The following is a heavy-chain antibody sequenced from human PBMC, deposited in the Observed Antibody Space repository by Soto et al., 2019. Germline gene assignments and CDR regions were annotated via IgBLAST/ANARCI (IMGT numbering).Heavy chain of an antibody. J-gene: IGHJ4*02. CDR3: ATPDYVDIVATIL. CDR2: IYYSGST. Sequence: VVASETLSLTCTVSGGSISSSSYYWGWIRQPPGKGLEWIGSIYYSGSTYYNPSLKSRVTISVDTSKNQFSLKLSSVTAADTAVYYCATPDYVDIVATILWGQGTLVTVYS. V-gene: IGHV4-39*01. D-gene: IGHD5-12*01. CDR1: GGSISSSSYY.